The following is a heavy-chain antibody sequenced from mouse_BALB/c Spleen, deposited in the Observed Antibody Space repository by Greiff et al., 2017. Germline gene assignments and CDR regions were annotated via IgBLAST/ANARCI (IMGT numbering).Heavy chain of an antibody. CDR2: IDPANGNT. Sequence: VQLQQSGAELVKPGASVKLSCTASGFNIKDTYMHWVKQRPEQGLEWIGRIDPANGNTKYDPKFQGKATIPADTSSNTAYLQLSSLTSEDTAVYYCASPTMITTGFAYWGQGTLVTVSA. CDR1: GFNIKDTY. D-gene: IGHD2-4*01. CDR3: ASPTMITTGFAY. J-gene: IGHJ3*01. V-gene: IGHV14-3*02.